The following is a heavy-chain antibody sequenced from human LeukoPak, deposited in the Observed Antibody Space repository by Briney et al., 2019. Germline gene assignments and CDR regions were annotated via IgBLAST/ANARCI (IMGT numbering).Heavy chain of an antibody. Sequence: SETLSHTCTVSGGSISSSSYYWGWIRQPPGKGLEWIGSIYYSRSTYYNPSLKSRVTISVDTSKNQFSLKLSSVTAADTAVYYCAREGRIAVAGEVGYYFDYWGQGTLVTVSS. CDR2: IYYSRST. V-gene: IGHV4-39*02. CDR1: GGSISSSSYY. D-gene: IGHD6-19*01. CDR3: AREGRIAVAGEVGYYFDY. J-gene: IGHJ4*02.